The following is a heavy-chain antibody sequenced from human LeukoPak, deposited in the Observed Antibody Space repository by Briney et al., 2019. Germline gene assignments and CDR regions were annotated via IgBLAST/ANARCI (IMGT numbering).Heavy chain of an antibody. V-gene: IGHV3-23*01. CDR3: AKGGDNGDYYGSGSYAFDI. Sequence: GSLRLSCAASGFTFSSYAMSWVRQAPGKGLEWVSAISGSGGSTYYADSVKGRFTIPRDNSKNTLYLQMNSLRAEDTAVYYCAKGGDNGDYYGSGSYAFDIWGQGTMVTVSS. J-gene: IGHJ3*02. CDR2: ISGSGGST. CDR1: GFTFSSYA. D-gene: IGHD3-10*01.